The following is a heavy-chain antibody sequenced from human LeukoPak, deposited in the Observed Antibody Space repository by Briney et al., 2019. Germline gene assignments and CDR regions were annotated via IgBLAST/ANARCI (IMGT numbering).Heavy chain of an antibody. CDR2: INPSGGST. D-gene: IGHD2-21*01. Sequence: GASVTVSCKASGYTFTSYYMHWVRQAPGQGLEWMGIINPSGGSTSYAQKIQGRVTMTRDTSTSTVYMELTNLRSEDTAVYYCARGVDSYYGMGVCGQGTTVNVSS. CDR1: GYTFTSYY. CDR3: ARGVDSYYGMGV. J-gene: IGHJ6*01. V-gene: IGHV1-46*01.